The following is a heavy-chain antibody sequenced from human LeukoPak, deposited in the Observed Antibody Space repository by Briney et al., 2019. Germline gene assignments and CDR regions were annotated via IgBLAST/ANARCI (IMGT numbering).Heavy chain of an antibody. D-gene: IGHD3-3*01. CDR1: GGSFSSYY. V-gene: IGHV4-34*01. Sequence: PSETLSLTCAIYGGSFSSYYWTWIRQSPGKGLEWIGEINHSESTNYNPSLKSRVTISLDTSKNQFYLKLSSVTAADTAVYYCARGRGSLYDFWSGYYTSWGQGTLVTVSS. CDR3: ARGRGSLYDFWSGYYTS. J-gene: IGHJ5*02. CDR2: INHSEST.